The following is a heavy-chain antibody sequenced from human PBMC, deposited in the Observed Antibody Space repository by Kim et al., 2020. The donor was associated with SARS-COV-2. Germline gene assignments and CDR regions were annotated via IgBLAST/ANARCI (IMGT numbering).Heavy chain of an antibody. V-gene: IGHV3-15*01. J-gene: IGHJ4*02. D-gene: IGHD3-3*01. CDR1: GFTFSNAW. CDR2: IKSKTDGGTT. CDR3: TTEVTIFGVVILFDY. Sequence: GGSLRLSCAASGFTFSNAWMSWVRQAPGKGLEWVGRIKSKTDGGTTDYAAPVKGRFTISRDDSKNTLYLQMNSLKTEDTAVYYCTTEVTIFGVVILFDYWGQGTLVTVSS.